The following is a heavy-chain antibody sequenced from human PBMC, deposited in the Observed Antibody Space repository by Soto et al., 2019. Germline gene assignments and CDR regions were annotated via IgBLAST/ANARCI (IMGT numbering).Heavy chain of an antibody. V-gene: IGHV3-30*18. J-gene: IGHJ4*02. CDR2: ISYDGRHK. CDR3: AKDRAPFIYDSWSGTFDF. CDR1: GFTFSNHG. Sequence: QMQLVESGGGVVQPGRSLRLSCAASGFTFSNHGMNWVRQAPGKGLEWVSVISYDGRHKHYADTVKGRFSISRDNSQNTLYLQIHSLRGEDMAVYYCAKDRAPFIYDSWSGTFDFWGQGTLVTVSS. D-gene: IGHD3-3*01.